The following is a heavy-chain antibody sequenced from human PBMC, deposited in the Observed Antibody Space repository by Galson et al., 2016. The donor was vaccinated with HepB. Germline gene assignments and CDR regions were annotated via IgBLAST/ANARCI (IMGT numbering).Heavy chain of an antibody. J-gene: IGHJ4*02. D-gene: IGHD4-17*01. Sequence: KGLEWIAYIYSGGSTHYNPSLRSRSFISVDTPKNQFSLNLNSVTAADTAGYYCARGPTVTTDFWGQGTLVTVSS. V-gene: IGHV4-30-4*01. CDR2: IYSGGST. CDR3: ARGPTVTTDF.